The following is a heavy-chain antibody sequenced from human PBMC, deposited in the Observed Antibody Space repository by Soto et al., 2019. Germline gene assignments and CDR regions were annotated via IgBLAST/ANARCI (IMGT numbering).Heavy chain of an antibody. CDR1: GYTLTELS. Sequence: ASVKVSCKVSGYTLTELSMHWVRQAPGKGLEWMGGFDPEDGETIYAQKFQGRVTMTEDTSTDTAYMELSSLRSEDTAVYYCATGRGGRTLRYFDWYFEYWGQGTTVTVSS. V-gene: IGHV1-24*01. J-gene: IGHJ4*02. CDR2: FDPEDGET. D-gene: IGHD3-9*01. CDR3: ATGRGGRTLRYFDWYFEY.